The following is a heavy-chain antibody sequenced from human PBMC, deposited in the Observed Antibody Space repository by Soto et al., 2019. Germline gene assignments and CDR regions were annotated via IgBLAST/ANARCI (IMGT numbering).Heavy chain of an antibody. CDR2: IWYDGSNK. D-gene: IGHD3-3*01. Sequence: PGGSLRLSCAASGFTFSSYGMHWVRQAPGKGLEWVAVIWYDGSNKYYADSVKGRFTIPRDNSKNTLYLQMNSLRAEDTAVYYWARRVWFWTYYYGMDVWGQGTTVTVSS. CDR3: ARRVWFWTYYYGMDV. J-gene: IGHJ6*02. CDR1: GFTFSSYG. V-gene: IGHV3-33*01.